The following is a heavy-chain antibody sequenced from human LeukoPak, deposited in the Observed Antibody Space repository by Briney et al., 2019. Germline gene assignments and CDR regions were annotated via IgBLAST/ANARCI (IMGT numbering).Heavy chain of an antibody. Sequence: PGGSLRLSCAASGFTFSSYNMNWVRQTPGKGLEWVSYISSNSNTVYYADSVKGRFTISRDNAKNSLYLQMNSLRAEDTAVYYCARGKPLYYDFWSGYYDYYYYMDVWGKGTTVTVSS. CDR3: ARGKPLYYDFWSGYYDYYYYMDV. D-gene: IGHD3-3*01. CDR2: ISSNSNTV. CDR1: GFTFSSYN. V-gene: IGHV3-48*04. J-gene: IGHJ6*03.